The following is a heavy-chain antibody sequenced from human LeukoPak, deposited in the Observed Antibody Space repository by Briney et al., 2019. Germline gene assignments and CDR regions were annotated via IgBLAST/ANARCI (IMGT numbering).Heavy chain of an antibody. Sequence: ASVKVSCKASGYTFTSYGISWVRQAPGQGLEWMGWISAYNGSTNYAQKLQGRVTMTTDTSTSTAYMELRSLRSDDTAVYYCARDGGYCSSTSCYSGDAFDIWGQGTMVTVSS. D-gene: IGHD2-2*01. CDR2: ISAYNGST. V-gene: IGHV1-18*01. CDR3: ARDGGYCSSTSCYSGDAFDI. J-gene: IGHJ3*02. CDR1: GYTFTSYG.